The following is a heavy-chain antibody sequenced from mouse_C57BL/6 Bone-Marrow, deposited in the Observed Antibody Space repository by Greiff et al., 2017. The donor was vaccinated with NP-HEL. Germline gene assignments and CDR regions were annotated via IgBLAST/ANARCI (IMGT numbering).Heavy chain of an antibody. CDR3: ARYYGSRSWYFDV. V-gene: IGHV5-16*01. Sequence: EVKLVESEGGLVQPGSSMKLSCTASGFTFSDYYMAWVRQVPEKGLEWVANINYDGSSTYYLDSLKSRFIISRDNAKNILYLQMSSLKSEDTATYYCARYYGSRSWYFDVWGTGTTVTVSS. D-gene: IGHD1-1*01. J-gene: IGHJ1*03. CDR2: INYDGSST. CDR1: GFTFSDYY.